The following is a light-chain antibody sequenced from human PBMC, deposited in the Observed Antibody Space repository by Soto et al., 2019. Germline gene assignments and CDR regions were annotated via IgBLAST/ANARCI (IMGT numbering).Light chain of an antibody. CDR3: QEYHTSPLT. CDR2: GAS. J-gene: IGKJ1*01. CDR1: QGISSW. V-gene: IGKV3-20*01. Sequence: TQSPSSVSASVGDRVTITCRASQGISSWLAWYQQKPGLAPRLLIYGASTRATGVPDRFSGSGSGTDFTLTISRLEPEDFALYYCQEYHTSPLTFGQGTKVDIK.